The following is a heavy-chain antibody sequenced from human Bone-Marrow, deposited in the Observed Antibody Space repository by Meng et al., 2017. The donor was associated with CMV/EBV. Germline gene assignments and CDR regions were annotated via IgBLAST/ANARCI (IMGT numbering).Heavy chain of an antibody. CDR3: ARTGYSSGWYGGY. V-gene: IGHV5-51*01. D-gene: IGHD6-19*01. CDR2: IYPGDSDT. J-gene: IGHJ4*02. Sequence: GGSLRLSCKGSGYSFTSYWIGWVRQMPGKGLEWMGIIYPGDSDTRYSPSFQGQVTNSADKSISTAYLQWSSLKASDTAMYYCARTGYSSGWYGGYWGQGTLVTVSS. CDR1: GYSFTSYW.